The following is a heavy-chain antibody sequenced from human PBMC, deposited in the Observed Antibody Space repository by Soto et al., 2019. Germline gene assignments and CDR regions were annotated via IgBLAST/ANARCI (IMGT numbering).Heavy chain of an antibody. J-gene: IGHJ4*02. CDR3: AKVHNADRVTTGWGIYFDY. Sequence: EVQLLESGGGLVQPGGSLRLSCAASGFTFSSYAMSWVRQAPGKGLEWVSAISGSGGSTYYADSVKGRFTISRDNSKNTLYLQMNSLRAEDTAVYYCAKVHNADRVTTGWGIYFDYWGQGTLVTVSS. D-gene: IGHD5-12*01. CDR1: GFTFSSYA. CDR2: ISGSGGST. V-gene: IGHV3-23*01.